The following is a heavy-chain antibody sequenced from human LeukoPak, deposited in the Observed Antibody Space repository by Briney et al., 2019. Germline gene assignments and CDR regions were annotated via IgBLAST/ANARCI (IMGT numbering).Heavy chain of an antibody. Sequence: PSETLSLTCTDSGGSISSGSYYWSWVRQPPGKGLEWIAYIFYNGNTNYNPSLKSRVTISLDTSKKQVSLKVSSVTAADTAVYYCARLHTAYYYYMDVWGKGTTVTVSS. V-gene: IGHV4-61*01. CDR2: IFYNGNT. CDR1: GGSISSGSYY. CDR3: ARLHTAYYYYMDV. J-gene: IGHJ6*03. D-gene: IGHD5-18*01.